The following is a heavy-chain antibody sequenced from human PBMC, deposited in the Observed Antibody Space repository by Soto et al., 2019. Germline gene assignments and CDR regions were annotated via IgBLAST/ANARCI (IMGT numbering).Heavy chain of an antibody. CDR2: IIPIFGTA. D-gene: IGHD1-7*01. Sequence: GASVEVSCKASGGTFSSYAMSWVRQAPGQGLEWMGGIIPIFGTANYAQKFQGRVTITADESTSTAYMELSSLRSEDTAVYYCARDRKTGTTDYYYAMDVCGPATMATVXS. J-gene: IGHJ6*02. CDR3: ARDRKTGTTDYYYAMDV. V-gene: IGHV1-69*13. CDR1: GGTFSSYA.